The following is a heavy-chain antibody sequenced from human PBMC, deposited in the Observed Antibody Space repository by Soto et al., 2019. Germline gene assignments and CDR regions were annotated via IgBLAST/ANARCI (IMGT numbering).Heavy chain of an antibody. D-gene: IGHD6-19*01. Sequence: PSETLSLTCTVSGGSISSNYWTWIRQPPGKGLEWIGYIYYSGSTKYNPSLRSRVTISVDTSKNQFSLKLTSVAAADTAVYYCARSGSGSGWLGGQGTLVTVSS. CDR2: IYYSGST. CDR1: GGSISSNY. CDR3: ARSGSGSGWL. J-gene: IGHJ4*02. V-gene: IGHV4-59*01.